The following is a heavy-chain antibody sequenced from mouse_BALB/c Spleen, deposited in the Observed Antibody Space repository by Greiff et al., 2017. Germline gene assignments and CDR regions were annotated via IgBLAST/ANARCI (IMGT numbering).Heavy chain of an antibody. CDR1: GYTFTDYA. Sequence: VQLQQSGPELVRPGVSVKISCKGSGYTFTDYAMHWVKQSHAKSLEWIGVISTYYGNTNYNQKFKGKATMTVDKSSSTAYMELARLTSEDSAIYYCAREWRRAMDYWGQGTSVTVSS. CDR2: ISTYYGNT. CDR3: AREWRRAMDY. V-gene: IGHV1-67*01. J-gene: IGHJ4*01.